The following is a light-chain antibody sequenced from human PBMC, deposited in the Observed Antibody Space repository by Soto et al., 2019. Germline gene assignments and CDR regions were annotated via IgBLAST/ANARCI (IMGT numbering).Light chain of an antibody. CDR1: QSVSSY. Sequence: EIVLTQSPATLSLSPGEGATLSCRASQSVSSYLAWYQQKPGQAPRLLIYDASNRATGIPARFNGSGSGTDFTLTISSLEPEDFAVYYCQQRSNWPVTFGLGTKVEV. V-gene: IGKV3-11*01. J-gene: IGKJ1*01. CDR3: QQRSNWPVT. CDR2: DAS.